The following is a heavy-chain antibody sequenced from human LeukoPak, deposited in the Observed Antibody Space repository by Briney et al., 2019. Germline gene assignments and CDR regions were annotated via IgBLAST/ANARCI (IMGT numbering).Heavy chain of an antibody. CDR3: ARRGVVIRVILVGFRKEAYSFDP. CDR2: ISDSGGRT. CDR1: AITLGNYG. J-gene: IGHJ5*02. V-gene: IGHV3-23*01. Sequence: GGSRRLAWAVDAITLGNYGMSWDRQAPGKGREWVAGISDSGGRTNYADSVKGRLTISSANPKNTLYLQMNSLRAEDTAVYFCARRGVVIRVILVGFRKEAYSFDPWGQGALVTVSS. D-gene: IGHD2-15*01.